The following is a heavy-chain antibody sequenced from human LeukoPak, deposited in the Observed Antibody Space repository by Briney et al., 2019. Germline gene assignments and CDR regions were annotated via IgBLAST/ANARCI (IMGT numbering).Heavy chain of an antibody. D-gene: IGHD2-15*01. CDR2: INPNSGGT. Sequence: GASVKVSCKASGYTFTGYYMHWVRQAPGQGLEWRGWINPNSGGTNYAQKFQGRVTMTRDTSISTAYMELSRLRSDDTAVYYCANYCSGGSCDTVGWFDPWGQGTLVTVSS. CDR1: GYTFTGYY. CDR3: ANYCSGGSCDTVGWFDP. J-gene: IGHJ5*02. V-gene: IGHV1-2*02.